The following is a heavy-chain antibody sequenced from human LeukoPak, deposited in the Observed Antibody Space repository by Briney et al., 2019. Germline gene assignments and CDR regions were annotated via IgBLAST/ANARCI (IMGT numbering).Heavy chain of an antibody. D-gene: IGHD5-18*01. Sequence: GGSLRLSCAASGFTFSGYCMNWVRQAPGKGLEWVSSISTSSSYIYYADSVKGRFTISRDNAKNSLYLQMNSLRAEDTAVYYCAKDTGSYGTDYWGQGTLVTVSS. CDR1: GFTFSGYC. CDR2: ISTSSSYI. V-gene: IGHV3-21*01. CDR3: AKDTGSYGTDY. J-gene: IGHJ4*02.